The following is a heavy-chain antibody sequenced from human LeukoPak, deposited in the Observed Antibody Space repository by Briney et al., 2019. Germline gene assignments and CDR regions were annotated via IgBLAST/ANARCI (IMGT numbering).Heavy chain of an antibody. D-gene: IGHD3-10*01. CDR2: INPNSGGA. CDR3: ASSLLTYYYGSGSLDY. CDR1: GYTFTGYY. J-gene: IGHJ4*02. Sequence: ASVKVSCKASGYTFTGYYMHWVRQAPGQGLEWMGWINPNSGGANYAQKFQGWVTMTRDTSISTAYMELSRLRSDDTAVYHCASSLLTYYYGSGSLDYWGQGTLVTVSS. V-gene: IGHV1-2*04.